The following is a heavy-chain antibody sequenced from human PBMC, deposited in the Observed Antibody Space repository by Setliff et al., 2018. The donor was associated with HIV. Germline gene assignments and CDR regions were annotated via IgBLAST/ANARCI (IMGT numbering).Heavy chain of an antibody. CDR2: LYNSEIT. Sequence: SDTLSLTCSVSGDSVSSTDCLWGWVRQPPGMGLQWIVTLYNSEITNYNPSFNNRVTMSVDKSRNHFTLILNSVTAADTAIYYCVRASLPGNHVFFDYWGQGRLVTVSS. J-gene: IGHJ4*02. CDR3: VRASLPGNHVFFDY. CDR1: GDSVSSTDCL. V-gene: IGHV4-39*06.